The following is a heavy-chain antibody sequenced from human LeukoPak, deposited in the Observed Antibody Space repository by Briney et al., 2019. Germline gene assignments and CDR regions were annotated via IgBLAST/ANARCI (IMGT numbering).Heavy chain of an antibody. CDR2: IRRNSGSI. V-gene: IGHV3-9*02. J-gene: IGHJ5*02. CDR1: LFTSDDYA. Sequence: GGSLRLSCAPSLFTSDDYAMHSARQALGEGLERASAIRRNSGSIGYADSVKGRFTTSRDNAKNSLYLQMNSLRAEDTALYYCAKGRDKYQLLSKNWFDPWGQGTLVTVSS. CDR3: AKGRDKYQLLSKNWFDP. D-gene: IGHD2-2*01.